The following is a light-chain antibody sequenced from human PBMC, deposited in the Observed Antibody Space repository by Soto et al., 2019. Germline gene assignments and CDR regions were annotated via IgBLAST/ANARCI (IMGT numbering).Light chain of an antibody. J-gene: IGLJ1*01. Sequence: QSALPQPASVSGSPGQSITLSCTGTSSDIGGYNYVSWYQQHPGEAPKLMIFEVNNRPSGVSHRFSGSKSGNTASLTISGLQAEDEADYYCSSYTSSSTSVFGGGTKLTVL. CDR3: SSYTSSSTSV. CDR2: EVN. V-gene: IGLV2-14*01. CDR1: SSDIGGYNY.